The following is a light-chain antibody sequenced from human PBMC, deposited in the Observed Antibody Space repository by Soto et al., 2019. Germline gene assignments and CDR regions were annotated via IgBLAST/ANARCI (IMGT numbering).Light chain of an antibody. Sequence: QSVLTQSPSASASLGASVKLTCTLSSGHSSYAIAWHQQQPEKGPRYLMKLNSDGSHSKGDGIPDRFSGSSSGAERYLIISSPQSEDEADYYWQPWGTGIHVFGTGTKLTFL. CDR1: SGHSSYA. J-gene: IGLJ1*01. CDR3: QPWGTGIHV. V-gene: IGLV4-69*01. CDR2: LNSDGSH.